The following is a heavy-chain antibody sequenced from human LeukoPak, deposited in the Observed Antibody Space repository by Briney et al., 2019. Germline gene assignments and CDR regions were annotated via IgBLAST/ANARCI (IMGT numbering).Heavy chain of an antibody. J-gene: IGHJ4*02. Sequence: SETLSLTCAVYGGSFSGYYWSWIRQPPGKWLEWIGEINHSGSTNYNPSLKSRVTISVDTSKNHLSLNLSSVTAADTAVYYCAREPTSGREPTSGRPLDYWGQGTLVTVSS. V-gene: IGHV4-34*01. CDR2: INHSGST. CDR3: AREPTSGREPTSGRPLDY. CDR1: GGSFSGYY. D-gene: IGHD5-12*01.